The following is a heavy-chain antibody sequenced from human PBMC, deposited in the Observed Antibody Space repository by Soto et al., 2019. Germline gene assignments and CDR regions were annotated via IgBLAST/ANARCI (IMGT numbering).Heavy chain of an antibody. D-gene: IGHD3-9*01. CDR2: ISYSGST. Sequence: SETLSLTCTVSGGSISSGNYYWSWIRQPPGKGLEWVGFISYSGSTYYSTSLKSRVTISVDTSKSQFSLNLSFVTAADTAVYYCARHGFLRYFDWLLDAPSFGGYFDLWGRGTLVTVSS. CDR1: GGSISSGNYY. CDR3: ARHGFLRYFDWLLDAPSFGGYFDL. J-gene: IGHJ2*01. V-gene: IGHV4-30-4*01.